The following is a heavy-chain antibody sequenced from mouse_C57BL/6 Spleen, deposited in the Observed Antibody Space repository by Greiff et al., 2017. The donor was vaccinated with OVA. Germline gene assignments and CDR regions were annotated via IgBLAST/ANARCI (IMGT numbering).Heavy chain of an antibody. D-gene: IGHD3-2*02. CDR1: GYSITSGYY. CDR3: AREDSSGSPFAY. Sequence: ESGPGLVKPSQSLSLTCSVTGYSITSGYYWNWIRQFPGNKLEWMGYISYDGSNNYNPSLKNRISITRDTSKNQFFLKLNSVTTEDTATYYCAREDSSGSPFAYWGQETLVTVSA. V-gene: IGHV3-6*01. CDR2: ISYDGSN. J-gene: IGHJ3*01.